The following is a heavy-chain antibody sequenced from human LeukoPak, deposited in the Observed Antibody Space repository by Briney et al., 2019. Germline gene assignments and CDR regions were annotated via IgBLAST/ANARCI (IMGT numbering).Heavy chain of an antibody. CDR1: GFVFSDYG. CDR2: IRYDGSSD. V-gene: IGHV3-30*02. J-gene: IGHJ3*02. CDR3: TRDQGTTVTSYSFDI. D-gene: IGHD4-17*01. Sequence: PGGSLRLSCAASGFVFSDYGMHWVRQAPGKGLEWVAFIRYDGSSDFYADSVKGRFTISRDNAKNSLYLQMNSLRAEDTAVYYCTRDQGTTVTSYSFDIWGQGTMVTVSS.